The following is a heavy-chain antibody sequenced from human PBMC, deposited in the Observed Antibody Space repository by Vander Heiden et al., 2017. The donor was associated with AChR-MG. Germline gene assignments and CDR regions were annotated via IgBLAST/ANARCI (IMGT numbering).Heavy chain of an antibody. D-gene: IGHD2-2*01. CDR2: ISSSSSYI. CDR1: GSPFSSYS. V-gene: IGHV3-21*01. J-gene: IGHJ4*02. CDR3: ARDRTAYQLLYYFDY. Sequence: EVQLVESGGGLVKPGGSLRPACAASGSPFSSYSMNWVRQAPGKGLEWVSSISSSSSYIYYADSVKGRFTISRDNAKNSLYLQMNSLRAEDTAVYYCARDRTAYQLLYYFDYWGQGTLVTVSS.